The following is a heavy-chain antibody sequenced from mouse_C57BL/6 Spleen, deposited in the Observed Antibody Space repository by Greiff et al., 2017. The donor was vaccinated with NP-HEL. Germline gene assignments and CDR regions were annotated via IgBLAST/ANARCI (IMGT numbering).Heavy chain of an antibody. CDR3: ARKISPYWYFDV. Sequence: VQLQQSGPELVRPGVSVKISCKGSGYTFTDYAMHWVKQSHAKSLEWIGVISTYYGDASYNQKFKAKATLTVDKSSSTAYMELARLTSEDSAVYYCARKISPYWYFDVWGTGTTVTVAS. V-gene: IGHV1-67*01. CDR1: GYTFTDYA. CDR2: ISTYYGDA. J-gene: IGHJ1*03.